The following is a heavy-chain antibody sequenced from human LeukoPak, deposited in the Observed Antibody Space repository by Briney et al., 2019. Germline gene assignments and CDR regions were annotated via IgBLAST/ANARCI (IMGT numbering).Heavy chain of an antibody. CDR2: IYTSGST. J-gene: IGHJ4*02. CDR3: ARWRDAAVDY. Sequence: SQTLSLTCTVSGGSISSGSYYWSWIRQPAGKGLEWIGRIYTSGSTNYNPSLKSRVTISVDTSKNQFSLKLSSVTAAGTAVYYCARWRDAAVDYWGQGTLVTVSS. V-gene: IGHV4-61*02. D-gene: IGHD6-13*01. CDR1: GGSISSGSYY.